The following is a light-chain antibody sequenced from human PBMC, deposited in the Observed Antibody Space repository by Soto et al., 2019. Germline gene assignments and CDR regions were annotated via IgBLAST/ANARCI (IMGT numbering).Light chain of an antibody. CDR1: QSVSSY. J-gene: IGKJ5*01. V-gene: IGKV3-11*01. CDR3: QQRSNWPIT. CDR2: DAS. Sequence: EIVLTQSPATLSLSPGERATLSCRASQSVSSYLAWYQQKPGQAPRLLIYDASNRATGIPARFSGSGSGTDFTLTTNSLEPEDFAVYYCQQRSNWPITFGQGTRLEI.